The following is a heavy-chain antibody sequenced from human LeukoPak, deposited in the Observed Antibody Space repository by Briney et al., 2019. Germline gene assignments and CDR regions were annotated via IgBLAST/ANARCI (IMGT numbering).Heavy chain of an antibody. J-gene: IGHJ4*02. CDR1: GGSFSGYY. D-gene: IGHD2-21*02. CDR3: ARLTAIPFFDY. CDR2: INHSGST. Sequence: SETLSLTCAVYGGSFSGYYWSWIRQPPGKGLEWIGEINHSGSTNYNPSLKSRVTISVDTSKNQFSLKLSSVTAADTAVYYCARLTAIPFFDYWGQGTLVTVSS. V-gene: IGHV4-34*01.